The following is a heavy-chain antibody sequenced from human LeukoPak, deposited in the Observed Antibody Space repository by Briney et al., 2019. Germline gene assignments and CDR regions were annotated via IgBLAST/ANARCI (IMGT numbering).Heavy chain of an antibody. Sequence: ASVKVSCKASGGTYSSYTISWVRQAPGQGLEWMGRIIPILGIANYAQKFQGRVTITADRSTSTAYMELSSLRSEDTAVYYCARSPVLLWFGEFDPWGQGTLVTVSS. J-gene: IGHJ5*02. V-gene: IGHV1-69*02. D-gene: IGHD3-10*01. CDR3: ARSPVLLWFGEFDP. CDR1: GGTYSSYT. CDR2: IIPILGIA.